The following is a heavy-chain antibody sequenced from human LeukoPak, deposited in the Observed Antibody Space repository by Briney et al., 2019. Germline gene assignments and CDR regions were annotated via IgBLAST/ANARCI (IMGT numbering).Heavy chain of an antibody. CDR1: GFTLSSYA. CDR2: ISGSGGST. Sequence: PGGSLRLSCAASGFTLSSYAMSWVRQAPGKGLEWVSAISGSGGSTYYADSVKGRFTISRDNSKNTPYLQMNSLRAEDTAVYYCAKDAPFVVVVAAYYGMDVWGQGTTVTVSS. D-gene: IGHD2-15*01. V-gene: IGHV3-23*01. J-gene: IGHJ6*02. CDR3: AKDAPFVVVVAAYYGMDV.